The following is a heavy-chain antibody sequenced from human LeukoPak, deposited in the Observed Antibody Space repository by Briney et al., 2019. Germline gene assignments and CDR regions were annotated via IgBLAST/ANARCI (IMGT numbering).Heavy chain of an antibody. J-gene: IGHJ4*02. CDR2: ISGSGGST. D-gene: IGHD2-15*01. CDR3: VRGCSDTCYRFDY. Sequence: GGSLRLSCAASGVTFSSFALSWGGEAPGKGREGGSSISGSGGSTSYADSVKGRFTISRDISTHTLYLQMNSLRAEDTAIYHCVRGCSDTCYRFDYWGQGTLVTVSS. V-gene: IGHV3-23*01. CDR1: GVTFSSFA.